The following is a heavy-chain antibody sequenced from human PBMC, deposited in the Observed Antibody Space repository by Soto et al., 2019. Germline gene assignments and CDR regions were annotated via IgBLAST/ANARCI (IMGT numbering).Heavy chain of an antibody. CDR2: ISSSSSYI. Sequence: EVQLVESGGGLVKPGGSLRLSCAASGFTFSSYSMNWVRQAPGKGLEWVSSISSSSSYIYYADSVKGRFTISRDNAKNSLYLQMNSLRAEDTAVYYCARRWRLAADYYYMDVWGKGTTVTVSS. J-gene: IGHJ6*03. CDR3: ARRWRLAADYYYMDV. CDR1: GFTFSSYS. D-gene: IGHD6-25*01. V-gene: IGHV3-21*01.